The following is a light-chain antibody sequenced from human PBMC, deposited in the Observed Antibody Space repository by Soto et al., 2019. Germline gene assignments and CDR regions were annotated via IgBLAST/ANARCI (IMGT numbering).Light chain of an antibody. Sequence: IVMTQSPATLSVSPGETATLSCRASHSAGHNLAWYQQKPGQTPRLLIYGASTRATGIPVRFIGSGSGTEFTLTISSLQSEDFALYYCQHYNNWAITFGQGTRLEIK. CDR2: GAS. J-gene: IGKJ5*01. CDR1: HSAGHN. V-gene: IGKV3-15*01. CDR3: QHYNNWAIT.